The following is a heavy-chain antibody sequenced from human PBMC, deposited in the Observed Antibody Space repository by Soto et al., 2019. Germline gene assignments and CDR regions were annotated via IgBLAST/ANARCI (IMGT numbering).Heavy chain of an antibody. Sequence: ASVKVSCKASGYTFTAYYIHWVRQAPGQGLEWMGWINPNSGDTTSARKFQGRVTMTRDTSITTVYMVLSRLRTDDTAVYYCARGPYRNWFAPWGQGTLVTVSS. J-gene: IGHJ5*02. D-gene: IGHD1-26*01. CDR2: INPNSGDT. V-gene: IGHV1-2*02. CDR3: ARGPYRNWFAP. CDR1: GYTFTAYY.